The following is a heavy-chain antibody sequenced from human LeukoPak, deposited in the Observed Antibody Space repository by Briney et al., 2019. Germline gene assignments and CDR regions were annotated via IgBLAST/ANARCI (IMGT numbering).Heavy chain of an antibody. CDR1: GFTFSSYE. J-gene: IGHJ4*02. V-gene: IGHV3-23*01. Sequence: GGSLRLSCAASGFTFSSYEMNWVRQAPGKGLEWVSAISGSGGSTYYVDSVKGRFTISRDNSKNTLYLQMNSLRAEDTAVYYCAKVGGDCSGGSCYTKGIDYWGQGTLVTVSS. CDR3: AKVGGDCSGGSCYTKGIDY. CDR2: ISGSGGST. D-gene: IGHD2-15*01.